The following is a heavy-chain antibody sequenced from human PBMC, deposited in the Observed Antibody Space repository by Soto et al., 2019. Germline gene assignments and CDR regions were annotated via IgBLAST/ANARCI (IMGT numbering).Heavy chain of an antibody. J-gene: IGHJ3*02. D-gene: IGHD3-10*01. CDR1: GGSISSGGYY. V-gene: IGHV4-31*03. CDR3: ARCGIGGAFDI. Sequence: SETLSLTCTVSGGSISSGGYYWSWIRQHPGKGLEWIGYIYYSGSTYYNPTLKSRVTISVDTSKNQFSLKLSSVTAADTAVYYCARCGIGGAFDIWGQGTMVTVSS. CDR2: IYYSGST.